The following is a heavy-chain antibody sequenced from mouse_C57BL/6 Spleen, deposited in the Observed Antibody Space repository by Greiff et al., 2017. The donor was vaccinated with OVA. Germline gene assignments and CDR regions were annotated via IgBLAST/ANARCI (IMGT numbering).Heavy chain of an antibody. CDR2: INAGSGGT. CDR3: ARSHYSNYEGFAY. Sequence: VQLQQSGAELVRPGTSVKVSCKASGYAFTNYLIEWVKQRPGQGLEWIGVINAGSGGTNYNEKFKGKATLTADKSSSTAYMQLSSLTSEDSAVYFCARSHYSNYEGFAYWGQGTLVTVSA. D-gene: IGHD2-5*01. J-gene: IGHJ3*01. V-gene: IGHV1-54*01. CDR1: GYAFTNYL.